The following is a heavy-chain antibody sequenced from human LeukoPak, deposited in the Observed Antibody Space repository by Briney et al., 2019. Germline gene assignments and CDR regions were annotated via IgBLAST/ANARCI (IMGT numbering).Heavy chain of an antibody. Sequence: GGSLRLSCAASGFSLSNNDMNWVRQAPGKGLEGVSSISGSDSSTNYADSVQGRFTISRDNSKNLLYLQMNTLGAEDTAVYYCARSYGSASYFSVYWGQGALVTVSS. CDR1: GFSLSNND. CDR3: ARSYGSASYFSVY. D-gene: IGHD6-19*01. CDR2: ISGSDSST. V-gene: IGHV3-23*01. J-gene: IGHJ4*02.